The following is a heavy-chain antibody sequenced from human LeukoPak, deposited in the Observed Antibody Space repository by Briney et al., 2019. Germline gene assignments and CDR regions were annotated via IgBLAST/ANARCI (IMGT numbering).Heavy chain of an antibody. CDR1: GFTFRAYS. V-gene: IGHV3-48*02. CDR3: VRGDGWFGELLNFDD. J-gene: IGHJ4*02. CDR2: VSSSSSTI. D-gene: IGHD3-10*01. Sequence: GGSLRLSCAASGFTFRAYSMNWVRQAPGKGPEWVSHVSSSSSTIYYADSVKGRFTISRDNAKNSLYLQMNSLRDEDTAVYYCVRGDGWFGELLNFDDWGQGTLVTVSS.